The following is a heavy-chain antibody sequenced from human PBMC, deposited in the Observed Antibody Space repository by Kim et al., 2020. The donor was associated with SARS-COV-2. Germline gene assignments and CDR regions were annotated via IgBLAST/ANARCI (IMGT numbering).Heavy chain of an antibody. J-gene: IGHJ6*02. CDR2: ISTSGGTT. CDR3: AKAYSGTYMYGMDV. Sequence: GGSLRLSCAASGFTFSSYAMNWVRQAPGEGLEWVSAISTSGGTTYYADSVKGRFTISRDNSKNTLYLQMNSLRAEDTALYYCAKAYSGTYMYGMDVWGQGTTVTVSS. V-gene: IGHV3-23*01. D-gene: IGHD1-26*01. CDR1: GFTFSSYA.